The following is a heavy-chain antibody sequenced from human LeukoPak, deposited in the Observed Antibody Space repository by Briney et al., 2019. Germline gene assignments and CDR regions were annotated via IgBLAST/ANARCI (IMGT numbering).Heavy chain of an antibody. CDR3: ARHLLWFGELSGGFDY. D-gene: IGHD3-10*01. CDR2: ISSSGGST. V-gene: IGHV3-23*01. CDR1: RFTFSSYG. Sequence: GGSLRLSWAAPRFTFSSYGMSWVRQAPGKGLEWVSGISSSGGSTYYADSVKGRFTISRDNSRNTLYLQMNSLRAEDTAVYYCARHLLWFGELSGGFDYWGQGTLVTVSS. J-gene: IGHJ4*02.